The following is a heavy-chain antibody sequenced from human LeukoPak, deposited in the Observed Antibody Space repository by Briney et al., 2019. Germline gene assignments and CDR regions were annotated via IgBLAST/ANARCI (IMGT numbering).Heavy chain of an antibody. D-gene: IGHD1-14*01. Sequence: PSETLSLTCAVYGGSFSGYYWSWIRQPPGKGLEWIGEINHSGSTNYNPSLKSRVTISVDTSKNQFSLKLSSVTAADTAVYYCARVRDNNPPILATGGDYYLDYWGQGTLVTVSS. J-gene: IGHJ4*02. CDR1: GGSFSGYY. CDR3: ARVRDNNPPILATGGDYYLDY. V-gene: IGHV4-34*01. CDR2: INHSGST.